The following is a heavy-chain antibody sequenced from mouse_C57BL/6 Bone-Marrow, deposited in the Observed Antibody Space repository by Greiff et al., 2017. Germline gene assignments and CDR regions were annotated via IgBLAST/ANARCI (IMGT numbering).Heavy chain of an antibody. J-gene: IGHJ1*03. CDR1: GFTFSDYY. D-gene: IGHD1-1*01. CDR3: ARGRYYGSSYYYWYFDV. V-gene: IGHV5-16*01. Sequence: EVKLMESEGGLVQPGSSMKLSCTASGFTFSDYYMAWVRQVPEKGLEWVANINYDGSSTYYLDSLKSRFIISRDNAKNILYLQMSSLKSEDTATYYCARGRYYGSSYYYWYFDVWGTGTTVTVSS. CDR2: INYDGSST.